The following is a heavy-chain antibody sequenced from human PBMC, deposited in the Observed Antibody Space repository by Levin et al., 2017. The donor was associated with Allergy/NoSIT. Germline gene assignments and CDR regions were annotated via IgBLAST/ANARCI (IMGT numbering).Heavy chain of an antibody. V-gene: IGHV4-34*01. J-gene: IGHJ4*02. CDR2: INHSGST. CDR3: ARGPPTVTHPSFDY. CDR1: GGSFSGYY. D-gene: IGHD4-17*01. Sequence: SETLSLTCAVYGGSFSGYYWSWIRQPPGKGLEWIGEINHSGSTNYNPSLKSRVTISVDTSKNQFSLKLSSVTAADTAVYYCARGPPTVTHPSFDYWGQGTLVTVSS.